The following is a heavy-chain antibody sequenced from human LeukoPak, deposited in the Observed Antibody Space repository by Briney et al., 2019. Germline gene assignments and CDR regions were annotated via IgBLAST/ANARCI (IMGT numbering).Heavy chain of an antibody. CDR3: AKDSLYYYDSSGYYS. CDR1: GFTFDDYA. J-gene: IGHJ4*02. D-gene: IGHD3-22*01. Sequence: GRSLRLSCAASGFTFDDYAMHWVRQAPGKGLEWVSGISWNSGSIGCADSVKGRFTISRDNAKNSLYLQMNSLRAEDTALYYCAKDSLYYYDSSGYYSWGQGTLVTVSS. CDR2: ISWNSGSI. V-gene: IGHV3-9*01.